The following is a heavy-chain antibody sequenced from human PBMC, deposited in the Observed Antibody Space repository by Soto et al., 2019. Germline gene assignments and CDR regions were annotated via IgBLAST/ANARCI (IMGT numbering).Heavy chain of an antibody. CDR3: ARHSRGSQHPGFDI. Sequence: SETLSLTCAVSGGSISSRGYSWSWIRQPPGKGLEWIGYIYHSGSTYYNPSLKSRVTISVDTSRRQLSLNLRSVTAADTAIYFCARHSRGSQHPGFDIWGQGTLVTVS. J-gene: IGHJ4*02. CDR1: GGSISSRGYS. D-gene: IGHD1-26*01. V-gene: IGHV4-30-2*01. CDR2: IYHSGST.